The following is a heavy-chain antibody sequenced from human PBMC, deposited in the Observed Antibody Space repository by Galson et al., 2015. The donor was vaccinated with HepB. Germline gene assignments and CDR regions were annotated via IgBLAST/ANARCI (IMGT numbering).Heavy chain of an antibody. J-gene: IGHJ4*02. CDR3: AKDILHWSFDH. D-gene: IGHD2-8*02. CDR2: IGGSSTRT. V-gene: IGHV3-23*01. CDR1: GFGIYYNA. Sequence: SLRLSCAASGFGIYYNAMAWVRQAPGKGLEWVAAIGGSSTRTDYAASVQGRFTISRDTSRNILYLHLNFLRAADTAVYYCAKDILHWSFDHWGQGTLVTVSS.